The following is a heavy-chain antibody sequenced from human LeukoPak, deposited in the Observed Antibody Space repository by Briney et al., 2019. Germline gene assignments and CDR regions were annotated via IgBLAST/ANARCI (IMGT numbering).Heavy chain of an antibody. V-gene: IGHV3-30*03. CDR1: GFTFSNYG. Sequence: PGGSLRLSCAVSGFTFSNYGMHWVRQAPGKGLEWVAVISYDGSNKYYADSVKGRFTISRDKSKNTVYLQMDSLSAEDTAVYYCSTSPLLTESSSWFHFDYWGQGTLVTVSS. D-gene: IGHD6-13*01. CDR2: ISYDGSNK. J-gene: IGHJ4*02. CDR3: STSPLLTESSSWFHFDY.